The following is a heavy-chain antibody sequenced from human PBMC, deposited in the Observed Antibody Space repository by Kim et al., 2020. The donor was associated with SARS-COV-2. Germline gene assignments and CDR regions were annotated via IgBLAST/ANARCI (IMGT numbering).Heavy chain of an antibody. CDR3: ARDWGYSYGTN. CDR2: ISGSSYTI. D-gene: IGHD5-18*01. Sequence: GGSLRLSCAASGFTFSDYYMSWIRQAPGKGLEWISYISGSSYTIYYADSVKGRFTISRDNANNSLYLQMNSLRAEDTAVYYCARDWGYSYGTNWGQGTLVTVSS. J-gene: IGHJ4*02. V-gene: IGHV3-11*01. CDR1: GFTFSDYY.